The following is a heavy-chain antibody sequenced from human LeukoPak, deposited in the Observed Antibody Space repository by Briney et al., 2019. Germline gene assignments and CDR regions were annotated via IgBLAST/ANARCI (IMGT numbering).Heavy chain of an antibody. D-gene: IGHD5-24*01. V-gene: IGHV3-74*01. CDR2: INTGGSTT. CDR3: SRDLRGRDDY. Sequence: PGGSLRLSCAASGFTFSSYWMHWVRQAPGKGPVWVSRINTGGSTTDYADSVKGRFTISRDNAKNTLYLQMNSLRAEDTAVYYCSRDLRGRDDYWGQGILVIVSS. CDR1: GFTFSSYW. J-gene: IGHJ4*02.